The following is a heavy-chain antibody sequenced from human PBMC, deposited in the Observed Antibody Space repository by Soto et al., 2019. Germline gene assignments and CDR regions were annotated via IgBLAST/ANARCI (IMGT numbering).Heavy chain of an antibody. J-gene: IGHJ2*01. Sequence: GSLKISCKGSGYSFTSYWISWVRQMPGKGLEWMGRIDPSDSYTNYSPSFQGHVTISADKSISTAYLQWSSLKASDTAMYYCASRYSYGYWWYFDLWGRGTLVTVSS. CDR1: GYSFTSYW. D-gene: IGHD5-18*01. CDR3: ASRYSYGYWWYFDL. CDR2: IDPSDSYT. V-gene: IGHV5-10-1*01.